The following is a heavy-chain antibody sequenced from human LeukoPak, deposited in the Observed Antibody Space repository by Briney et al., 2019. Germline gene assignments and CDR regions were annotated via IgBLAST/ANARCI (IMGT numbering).Heavy chain of an antibody. V-gene: IGHV3-7*04. CDR2: IKQDGSEK. Sequence: GGFLRLSCAASGFTFSNYWMSWVRQAPGKGLEWVASIKQDGSEKYYVGSVKGRFTISRDNAKNSLYLQMNSLRAEDTAVYYCARGSGSYYYWGQGTLVTVSS. CDR1: GFTFSNYW. CDR3: ARGSGSYYY. J-gene: IGHJ4*02. D-gene: IGHD3-22*01.